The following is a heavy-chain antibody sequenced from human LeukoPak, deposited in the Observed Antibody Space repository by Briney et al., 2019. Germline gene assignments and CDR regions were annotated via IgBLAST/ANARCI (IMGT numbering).Heavy chain of an antibody. CDR3: ARVDFWSGYQFDY. D-gene: IGHD3-3*01. CDR1: GGTFSSYA. J-gene: IGHJ4*02. Sequence: ASVKVSCKASGGTFSSYAISWVRQAPGQGLEWVGRIIPTLGIANYAQKFQGRVTITADKSTSTAYMELSSLRSEDTAVYYCARVDFWSGYQFDYWGQGTLVTVSS. V-gene: IGHV1-69*04. CDR2: IIPTLGIA.